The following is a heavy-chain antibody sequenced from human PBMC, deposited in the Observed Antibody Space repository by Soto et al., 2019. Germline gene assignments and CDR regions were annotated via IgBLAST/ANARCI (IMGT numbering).Heavy chain of an antibody. J-gene: IGHJ4*02. D-gene: IGHD2-15*01. CDR1: GGSFSGYY. CDR3: ARQERRSARLDY. V-gene: IGHV4-34*01. Sequence: QVQLQQWGAGLLKPSETLSLTCAVYGGSFSGYYWSWILQPPGKGLEWMGEINHSGSTNYNPSLKSRVTISVDTSKNQFSLKLSSVTAADTAVYYCARQERRSARLDYWGQGTLVTVSS. CDR2: INHSGST.